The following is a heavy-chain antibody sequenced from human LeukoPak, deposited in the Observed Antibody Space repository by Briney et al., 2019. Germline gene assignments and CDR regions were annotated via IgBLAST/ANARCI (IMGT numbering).Heavy chain of an antibody. Sequence: GASVKVSCKASGYTFTSYDINWVRQATGQGLEWMGWMNPNSGNTGYAQKFQGRVTMTRNTSISTAYMELSSLRSDDTAVYYCARDGKAGYDFWSGYYPNWFDPWGQGTLVTVSS. CDR2: MNPNSGNT. V-gene: IGHV1-8*01. CDR1: GYTFTSYD. CDR3: ARDGKAGYDFWSGYYPNWFDP. J-gene: IGHJ5*02. D-gene: IGHD3-3*01.